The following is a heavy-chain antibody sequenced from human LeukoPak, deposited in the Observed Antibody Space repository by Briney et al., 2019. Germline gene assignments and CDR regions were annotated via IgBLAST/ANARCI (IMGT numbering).Heavy chain of an antibody. J-gene: IGHJ5*02. CDR1: GGSISSYY. CDR2: IYYSGST. CDR3: AISNGPNWFDP. V-gene: IGHV4-59*01. Sequence: SETLSLTCTVSGGSISSYYWSWIRQPPGKGLEWIGYIYYSGSTNYNPSLKSRVTISVDTSKNQFSLKLSSVTAADTAVYCCAISNGPNWFDPWGQGTLVTVSS.